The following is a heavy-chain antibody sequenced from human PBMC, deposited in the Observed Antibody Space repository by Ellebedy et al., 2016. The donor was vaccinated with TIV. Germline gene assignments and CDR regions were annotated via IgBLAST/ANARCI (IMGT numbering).Heavy chain of an antibody. D-gene: IGHD1-26*01. Sequence: GESLKISCAASGFTFSSYSMNWVRQAPGKGLEWVSSISSSSSYIYYADSVKGRFTISRDNAKNSLYLQMNSLRAEDTAVYYCAAPLGGSSISNFDYWGQGTLVTVSS. J-gene: IGHJ4*02. CDR1: GFTFSSYS. CDR3: AAPLGGSSISNFDY. CDR2: ISSSSSYI. V-gene: IGHV3-21*04.